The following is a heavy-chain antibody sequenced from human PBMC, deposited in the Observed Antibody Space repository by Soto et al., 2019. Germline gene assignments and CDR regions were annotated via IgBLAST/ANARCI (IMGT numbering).Heavy chain of an antibody. CDR2: ISVYNGNT. CDR1: GYSFATSG. D-gene: IGHD3-22*01. CDR3: ARAGQYYDASGYAD. Sequence: QVKLVQSGTEVKKHGASIKVSCKASGYSFATSGMTWVRQAPGQGLEWMGWISVYNGNTNYDQNLQDRVTMSTDTPTNTAYLEVRNLRSADTAVYYCARAGQYYDASGYADWGQGTLVTVSS. V-gene: IGHV1-18*01. J-gene: IGHJ4*02.